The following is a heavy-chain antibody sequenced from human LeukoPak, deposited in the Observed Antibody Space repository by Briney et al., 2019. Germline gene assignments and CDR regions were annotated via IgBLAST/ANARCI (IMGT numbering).Heavy chain of an antibody. CDR3: TRSPSGSYYFDY. D-gene: IGHD3-10*01. V-gene: IGHV3-49*04. Sequence: PGGSLRLSCAASGFTFSSYAMSWVRQAPGKGLEWVGFIRSKAYGGTTEYAASVKGRFTISRDDSKSIAYLQMNSLKTEDTAVYYCTRSPSGSYYFDYWGQGTLVTVSS. CDR2: IRSKAYGGTT. CDR1: GFTFSSYA. J-gene: IGHJ4*02.